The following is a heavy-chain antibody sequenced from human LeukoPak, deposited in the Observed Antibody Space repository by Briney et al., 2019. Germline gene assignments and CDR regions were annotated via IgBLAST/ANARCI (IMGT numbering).Heavy chain of an antibody. D-gene: IGHD3-10*01. CDR1: GFTFSSYA. CDR3: ANDMGLWFGELSHLIDY. J-gene: IGHJ4*02. V-gene: IGHV3-23*01. Sequence: GGSLRLSCAASGFTFSSYAMSWVRQAPGKGLEWVSAISGSGGSTYYADSVKGRFTISRDNSKNTLYLQMNSLRAEDTAVYYCANDMGLWFGELSHLIDYWGQGTLVTVSS. CDR2: ISGSGGST.